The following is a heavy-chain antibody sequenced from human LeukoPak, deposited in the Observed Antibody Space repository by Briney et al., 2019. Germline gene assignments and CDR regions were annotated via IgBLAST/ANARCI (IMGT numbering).Heavy chain of an antibody. Sequence: PGGSLRLSCAASGFTFSNAWMNWVRQAPGKGLEWVGRIKSKTDGGTTDYATPAKGRFTISRDDSKNTLFLQMNSLKTEDTAVYYCTRGGYSRGWYRGYFDYWGQGTLVTVSS. D-gene: IGHD6-19*01. V-gene: IGHV3-15*01. J-gene: IGHJ4*02. CDR1: GFTFSNAW. CDR2: IKSKTDGGTT. CDR3: TRGGYSRGWYRGYFDY.